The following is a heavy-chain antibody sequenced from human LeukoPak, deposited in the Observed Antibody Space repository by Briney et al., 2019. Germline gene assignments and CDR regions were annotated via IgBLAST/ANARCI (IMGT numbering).Heavy chain of an antibody. CDR3: AGPTSSGWHGDFDY. Sequence: SETLSLTCTVSGGSISGSHYYWGWIRQVPGKGLEWIGSMYYSGSTYYNPSLKSRVTLSVDTSKNQFSLRLSSVTAADTAVYYCAGPTSSGWHGDFDYWGQGTLVTVSS. V-gene: IGHV4-39*07. CDR2: MYYSGST. D-gene: IGHD6-19*01. J-gene: IGHJ4*02. CDR1: GGSISGSHYY.